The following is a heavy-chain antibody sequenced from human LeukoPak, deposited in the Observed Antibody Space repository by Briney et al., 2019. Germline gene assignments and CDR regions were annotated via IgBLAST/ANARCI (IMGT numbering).Heavy chain of an antibody. V-gene: IGHV1-8*01. CDR3: ATTSGYYCYMDV. D-gene: IGHD3-10*01. J-gene: IGHJ6*03. CDR1: GYTFTSYD. Sequence: ASVKVSFKASGYTFTSYDINWVRQATGQGLEWMGWMNPNSGNTGYAQKFQGRVTMTRNTSISTAYMELSSLRSEDTAVYYCATTSGYYCYMDVWGKGTTVTVSS. CDR2: MNPNSGNT.